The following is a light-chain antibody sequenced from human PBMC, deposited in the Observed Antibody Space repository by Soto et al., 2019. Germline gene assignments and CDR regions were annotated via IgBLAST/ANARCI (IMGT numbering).Light chain of an antibody. CDR2: GAS. Sequence: IVLTQSPATLSLSPGERATLSCTASQHVTTTYIAWYQQKFGQAPRLLVYGASTRATGTPDRFTGGGFGTDFTLTISRVEPEAFAVYYCQQYGSSFTFGGGTMVEMK. CDR1: QHVTTTY. V-gene: IGKV3-20*01. CDR3: QQYGSSFT. J-gene: IGKJ4*01.